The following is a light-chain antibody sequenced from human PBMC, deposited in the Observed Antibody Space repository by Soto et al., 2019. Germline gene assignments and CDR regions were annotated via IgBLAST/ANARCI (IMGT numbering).Light chain of an antibody. CDR1: SSDVGGYNF. CDR3: SSFTSNSTLV. CDR2: EVS. J-gene: IGLJ1*01. V-gene: IGLV2-14*01. Sequence: QSVLTQPASVSGSPGQSITISCTGTSSDVGGYNFVSWYQQHPGKAPKLMIHEVSNRPSGVSNRFPASKSGNTASLTISGLQAEDEADYYCSSFTSNSTLVFGTGTKVTVL.